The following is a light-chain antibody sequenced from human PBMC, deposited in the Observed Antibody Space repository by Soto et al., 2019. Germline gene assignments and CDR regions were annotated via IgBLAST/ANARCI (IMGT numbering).Light chain of an antibody. J-gene: IGKJ1*01. CDR2: GAS. CDR3: QQYGSSPGT. V-gene: IGKV3-20*01. Sequence: EIVLTQSPGTLSSSPGERATLSCRASQSVTSNYLAWYQQKPGQAPRLLIFGASIRATGLPDRFSGGGSGTDFTLTISRREPEDFAVYCCQQYGSSPGTFGQGTKVEI. CDR1: QSVTSNY.